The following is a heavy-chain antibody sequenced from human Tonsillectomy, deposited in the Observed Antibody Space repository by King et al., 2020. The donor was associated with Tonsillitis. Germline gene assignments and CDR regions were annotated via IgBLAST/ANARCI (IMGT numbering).Heavy chain of an antibody. CDR1: GFTFSTYA. CDR2: ISGGATRT. CDR3: AKESPYSGNYRFYYFDY. D-gene: IGHD1-26*01. V-gene: IGHV3-23*04. Sequence: VQLVESGGGLGQPGGSLRLSCEASGFTFSTYAMSWVRQAPGKGPGWVSAISGGATRTFYAVSVKGRFTISRDDSKNTVSLQMSSLRAEDTAVYYCAKESPYSGNYRFYYFDYWGQGTLVTVSS. J-gene: IGHJ4*02.